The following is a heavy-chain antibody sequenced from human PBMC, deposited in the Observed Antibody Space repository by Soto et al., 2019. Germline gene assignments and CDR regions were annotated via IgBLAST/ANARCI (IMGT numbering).Heavy chain of an antibody. V-gene: IGHV3-23*01. J-gene: IGHJ6*02. CDR3: AKSHYDFWSGYYKGDYYYYGMDV. CDR1: GFTFSSYA. CDR2: ISGSGGST. D-gene: IGHD3-3*01. Sequence: EVQLLESGGGLVQPGGSLRLSCAASGFTFSSYAMSWVRQAPGKGLEWVSAISGSGGSTYYADSVKGRFTISRDNSKNTLYLQMNSLRAEDTAVYYCAKSHYDFWSGYYKGDYYYYGMDVWGQGTTVTVSS.